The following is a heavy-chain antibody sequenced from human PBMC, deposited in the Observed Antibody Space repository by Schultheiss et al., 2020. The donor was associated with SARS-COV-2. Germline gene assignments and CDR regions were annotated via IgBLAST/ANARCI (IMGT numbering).Heavy chain of an antibody. CDR3: ARGEGGYSYDLDY. J-gene: IGHJ4*02. CDR1: GGSISSGGYY. V-gene: IGHV4-31*03. Sequence: LRLSCTVSGGSISSGGYYWSWIRQHPGKGLEWIGYIYYSGSTYYNPSLKSRVTISVDTSKNQFSLKLSSVTAADTAVYYCARGEGGYSYDLDYWGQGTLVTVSS. CDR2: IYYSGST. D-gene: IGHD5-18*01.